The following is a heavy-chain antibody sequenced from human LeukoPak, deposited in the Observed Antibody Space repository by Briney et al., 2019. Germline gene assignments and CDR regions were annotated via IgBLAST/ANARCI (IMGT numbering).Heavy chain of an antibody. CDR3: AVKYSSSWRAGRGWFDP. V-gene: IGHV1-18*01. D-gene: IGHD6-13*01. CDR2: ISAYNGNT. J-gene: IGHJ5*02. CDR1: GYTFANYG. Sequence: ASVKVSCKASGYTFANYGISWVRQAPGQGLEWMGWISAYNGNTNYAQKLQGRVTMTTDTSTSTAYMELRSLRSDDTAVYYCAVKYSSSWRAGRGWFDPWGQGTLVTVSS.